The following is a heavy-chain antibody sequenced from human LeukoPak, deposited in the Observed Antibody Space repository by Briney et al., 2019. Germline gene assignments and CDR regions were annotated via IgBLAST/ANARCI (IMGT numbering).Heavy chain of an antibody. D-gene: IGHD3/OR15-3a*01. CDR1: GFTYNRYS. Sequence: GGSLRLSCAASGFTYNRYSLHWVREAPTKGLEGVSGIRWHSDRIRYAESVKGRFTISRDNAKNSLYLQMHSLRAEDTALFLCGKDRRRQYSNAKLDYAYDIWGQGTTVTASS. CDR2: IRWHSDRI. CDR3: GKDRRRQYSNAKLDYAYDI. J-gene: IGHJ3*02. V-gene: IGHV3-9*01.